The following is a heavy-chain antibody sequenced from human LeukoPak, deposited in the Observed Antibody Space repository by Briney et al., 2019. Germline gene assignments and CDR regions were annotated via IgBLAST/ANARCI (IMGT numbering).Heavy chain of an antibody. Sequence: SETLSLTCTVSGGSISSYYWSWIRQPPGKGLEWIGSIYYSGSTYYNPSLKSRVTISVDTSKNQFSLKLRSVTAADTAVYYCARDYKGEWFDPWGQGTLVTVSS. CDR2: IYYSGST. CDR1: GGSISSYY. V-gene: IGHV4-59*05. J-gene: IGHJ5*02. D-gene: IGHD4-11*01. CDR3: ARDYKGEWFDP.